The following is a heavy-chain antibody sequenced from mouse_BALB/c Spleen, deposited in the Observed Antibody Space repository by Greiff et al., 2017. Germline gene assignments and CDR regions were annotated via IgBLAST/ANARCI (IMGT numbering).Heavy chain of an antibody. CDR2: INPSTGYT. J-gene: IGHJ3*01. CDR1: GYTFTSYW. CDR3: ALIAY. V-gene: IGHV1-7*01. Sequence: VQLQQSGAELAKPGASVKMSCKASGYTFTSYWMHWVKQRPGQGLEWIGYINPSTGYTEYNQKFQDKATLTADKSSSTAYMQLSSLTSEDTAVYYCALIAYWGQGTLVTVSA.